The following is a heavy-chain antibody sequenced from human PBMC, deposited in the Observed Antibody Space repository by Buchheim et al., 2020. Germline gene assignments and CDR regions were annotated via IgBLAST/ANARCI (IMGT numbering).Heavy chain of an antibody. Sequence: QVQLQESGPGLVKPSQTLSLTCTVSGGSISSGDYYWSWIRQPPGKGLEWIGYIYYSGSTYYNPYLKIRVTISVDTYKTQYSLKLSSVTAADTAVYYCARGMPDYDSSGYYSDYFDYWGQGTL. CDR3: ARGMPDYDSSGYYSDYFDY. CDR1: GGSISSGDYY. V-gene: IGHV4-30-4*01. CDR2: IYYSGST. J-gene: IGHJ4*02. D-gene: IGHD3-22*01.